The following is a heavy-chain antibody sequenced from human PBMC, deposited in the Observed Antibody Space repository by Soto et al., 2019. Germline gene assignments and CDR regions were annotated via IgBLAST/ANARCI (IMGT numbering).Heavy chain of an antibody. D-gene: IGHD3-10*01. Sequence: GGSLRLSCSASGFTFSSYWMSWVRQAPGKGLEWVANIKQDGSEKYYVDSVKGRFTISRDNAKNSLYLQMNSLRAEDTAVYYCARGPPTLLWFGELLGGGGAFDIWGQGTMVTVSS. CDR2: IKQDGSEK. CDR1: GFTFSSYW. V-gene: IGHV3-7*03. CDR3: ARGPPTLLWFGELLGGGGAFDI. J-gene: IGHJ3*02.